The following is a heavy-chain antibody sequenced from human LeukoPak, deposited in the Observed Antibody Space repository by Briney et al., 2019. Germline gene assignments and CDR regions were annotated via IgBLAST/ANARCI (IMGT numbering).Heavy chain of an antibody. D-gene: IGHD3-10*01. CDR2: IKSKTDGGTT. CDR3: TTFDAPYYYYGMDV. V-gene: IGHV3-15*07. J-gene: IGHJ6*02. CDR1: GFTFSSYG. Sequence: GGSLRLSCAASGFTFSSYGMHWVRQAPGKGLEWVGRIKSKTDGGTTDYAAPVKGRFTISRDDSKNTLYLQMNSLKTEDTAVYYCTTFDAPYYYYGMDVWGQGTTVTVSS.